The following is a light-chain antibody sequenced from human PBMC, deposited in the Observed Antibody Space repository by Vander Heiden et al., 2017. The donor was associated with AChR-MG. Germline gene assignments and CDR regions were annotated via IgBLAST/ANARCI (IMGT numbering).Light chain of an antibody. Sequence: QSALTQPAPVSGSPGPSITISCTGTSSDGGGYNYVSWYQHHPGKAPKLLIYDVSQRPSGVSNRFSGSKSGNTASLTISGLQAENEADYYCSSHTSSSTLYVFGTGTKVTVL. CDR3: SSHTSSSTLYV. V-gene: IGLV2-14*03. J-gene: IGLJ1*01. CDR2: DVS. CDR1: SSDGGGYNY.